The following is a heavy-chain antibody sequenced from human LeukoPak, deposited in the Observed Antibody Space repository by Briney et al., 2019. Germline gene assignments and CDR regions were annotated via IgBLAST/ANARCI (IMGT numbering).Heavy chain of an antibody. CDR2: ISGSGGST. Sequence: GGSLRLSCAASGFTFSSYAMSWVCQAPGKGLEWVSAISGSGGSTYYADSVKGRFTISRDNSKNTLYLQMNSLRAEDTAVYYCATHELVADRGYWGQGTLVTVSS. CDR3: ATHELVADRGY. CDR1: GFTFSSYA. V-gene: IGHV3-23*01. D-gene: IGHD5-12*01. J-gene: IGHJ4*02.